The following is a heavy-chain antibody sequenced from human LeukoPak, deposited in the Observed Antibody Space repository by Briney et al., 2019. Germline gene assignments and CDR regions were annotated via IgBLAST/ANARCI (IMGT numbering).Heavy chain of an antibody. Sequence: SETLSLTCAVYGGSFSGYYWSWIRQPPGKGLEWIGEINHSGSTNYNPSLKSRVTISVDTSKNQFSLKLSSVTAADTAVYYCASGYDSSGYYYKPLYYFDYWGQGTLVTVSS. CDR1: GGSFSGYY. CDR3: ASGYDSSGYYYKPLYYFDY. J-gene: IGHJ4*02. D-gene: IGHD3-22*01. CDR2: INHSGST. V-gene: IGHV4-34*01.